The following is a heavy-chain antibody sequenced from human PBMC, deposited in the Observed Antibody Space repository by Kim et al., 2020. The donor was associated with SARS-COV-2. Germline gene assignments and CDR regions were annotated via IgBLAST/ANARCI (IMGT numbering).Heavy chain of an antibody. CDR3: EKGYYNSGTSHGMDV. Sequence: GGSLRLSCAASGFTFSNYAMAWVRQAPGKGLERVSTISAGGSSYYADSVKGRFTITTDNSRATLYLQVNNLRTEDTAEYYCEKGYYNSGTSHGMDVWAQG. J-gene: IGHJ6*02. D-gene: IGHD3-10*01. CDR1: GFTFSNYA. V-gene: IGHV3-23*01. CDR2: ISAGGSS.